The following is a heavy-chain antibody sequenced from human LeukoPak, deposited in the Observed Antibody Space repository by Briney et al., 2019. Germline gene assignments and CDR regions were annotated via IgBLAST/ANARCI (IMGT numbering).Heavy chain of an antibody. CDR1: GFTFKDYG. D-gene: IGHD3-3*01. J-gene: IGHJ6*03. V-gene: IGHV3-20*04. CDR2: MYWEGSSK. CDR3: VRVGGQTIFGVVPGGHEYYMDV. Sequence: GGSLRLSCAASGFTFKDYGMRWVRQIPGKGLEWVSGMYWEGSSKDYSDSVKGRFTISRDNAKKFLYLQMNSLRAEDTALYYCVRVGGQTIFGVVPGGHEYYMDVWGKGTTVTVSS.